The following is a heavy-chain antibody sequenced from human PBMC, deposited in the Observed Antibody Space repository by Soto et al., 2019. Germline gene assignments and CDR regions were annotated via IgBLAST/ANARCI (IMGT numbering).Heavy chain of an antibody. J-gene: IGHJ6*02. D-gene: IGHD6-13*01. CDR2: IFSNDEK. CDR1: GFSLSNARMG. CDR3: ARCYSSSWYGYYYGMDV. V-gene: IGHV2-26*01. Sequence: GSGPTLVNPTETLTLTCTVSGFSLSNARMGVSWIRQPPGKALEWLAHIFSNDEKSYSTSLKSRLTISKDTSKSQVVLTMTNMDPVDTATYYRARCYSSSWYGYYYGMDVWGHGTTVTVSS.